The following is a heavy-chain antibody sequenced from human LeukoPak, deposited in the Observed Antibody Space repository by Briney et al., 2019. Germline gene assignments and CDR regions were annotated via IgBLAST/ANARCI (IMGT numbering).Heavy chain of an antibody. J-gene: IGHJ4*02. CDR1: GFTFSSYW. V-gene: IGHV3-7*01. Sequence: TGGSLRLSCAASGFTFSSYWMSWVRQAPGKGLEWVANIKQDGSEKYYVDSVKGRFTISRDNAKNSLYLQLNSLRAEDTAVYYCARDFGAAAGREDFDYWGQGTLVTVSS. CDR3: ARDFGAAAGREDFDY. CDR2: IKQDGSEK. D-gene: IGHD6-13*01.